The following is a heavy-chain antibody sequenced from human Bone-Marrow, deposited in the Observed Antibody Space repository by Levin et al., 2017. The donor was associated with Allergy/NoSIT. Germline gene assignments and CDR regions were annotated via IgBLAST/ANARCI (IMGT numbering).Heavy chain of an antibody. D-gene: IGHD3-10*01. Sequence: GESLKISCKASGYTFTSYDINWVRQATGQGLEWMGWMNPNSGNTGYAQKFQGRVTMTRNTSISTAYMELSSLRSEDTAVYYCAITMVRGVIPLWGQGTLVTVSS. CDR2: MNPNSGNT. CDR3: AITMVRGVIPL. CDR1: GYTFTSYD. J-gene: IGHJ4*02. V-gene: IGHV1-8*01.